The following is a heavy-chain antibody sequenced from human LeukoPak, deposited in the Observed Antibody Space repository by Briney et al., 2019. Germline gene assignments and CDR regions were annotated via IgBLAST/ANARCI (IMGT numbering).Heavy chain of an antibody. CDR1: GGSFGGYY. D-gene: IGHD3-10*01. V-gene: IGHV4-34*01. J-gene: IGHJ5*02. CDR2: INHSGST. CDR3: ASYGSETGWFDP. Sequence: PSETLSLTCAVYGGSFGGYYWSWIRQPPGKGLEWIGEINHSGSTNYNPSLKSRVTMSVDTSKNQFSLKLSSVTAADTAVYYCASYGSETGWFDPWGQGTLVTVSS.